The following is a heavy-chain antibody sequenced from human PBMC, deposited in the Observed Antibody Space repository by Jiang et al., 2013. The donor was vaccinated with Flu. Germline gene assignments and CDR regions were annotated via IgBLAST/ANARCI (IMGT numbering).Heavy chain of an antibody. V-gene: IGHV3-53*01. J-gene: IGHJ1*01. Sequence: SVIYSGGSTYYADSVKGRFTISRDNSKNTLYLQMNSLRAEDTAVYYCARVIPFNRWAEYFQHWGQGTLVTVSS. CDR3: ARVIPFNRWAEYFQH. D-gene: IGHD2-15*01. CDR2: IYSGGST.